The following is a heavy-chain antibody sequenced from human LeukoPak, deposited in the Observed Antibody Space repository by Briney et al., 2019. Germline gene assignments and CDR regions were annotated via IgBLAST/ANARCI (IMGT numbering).Heavy chain of an antibody. V-gene: IGHV3-30*02. CDR2: IRYDGSNK. CDR1: GFTFSSYG. CDR3: ARDFSRGSYKGRDYYMDV. D-gene: IGHD1-26*01. Sequence: GGSLRLSCAASGFTFSSYGMHWVRQAPGKGLEWVAFIRYDGSNKYYADSVKGRFTISRDNSKNTLNLQMNSLRAEDTAVYYCARDFSRGSYKGRDYYMDVWGKGTTVTVSS. J-gene: IGHJ6*03.